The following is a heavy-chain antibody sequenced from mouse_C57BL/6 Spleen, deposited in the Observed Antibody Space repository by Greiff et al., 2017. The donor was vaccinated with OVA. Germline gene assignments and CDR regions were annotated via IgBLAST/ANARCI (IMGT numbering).Heavy chain of an antibody. D-gene: IGHD2-4*01. V-gene: IGHV7-1*01. J-gene: IGHJ1*03. Sequence: EVQLVESGGGLVQSGRSLRLSCATSGFTFSDFYMEWVRQAPGKGLEWIAASRNKANDYTTEYSASVKGRFIVSRDTSQSILYLQMNALRAEDTAIYYCARDALYDYDAVYWYFDVWGTGTTVTVSS. CDR3: ARDALYDYDAVYWYFDV. CDR1: GFTFSDFY. CDR2: SRNKANDYTT.